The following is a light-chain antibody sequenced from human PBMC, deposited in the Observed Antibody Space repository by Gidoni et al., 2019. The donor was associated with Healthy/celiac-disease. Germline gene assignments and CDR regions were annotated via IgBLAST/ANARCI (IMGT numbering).Light chain of an antibody. J-gene: IGLJ2*01. CDR3: SSYTSSSTLVV. CDR2: DVS. V-gene: IGLV2-14*03. Sequence: QSALTQPAPVSGSPGQSITISCTGISSVVGGYNYVSCYQQHPGKDPKLMIYDVSHRPSGVANRCSGSKSGNTASLTISGLQAEDEADYYCSSYTSSSTLVVFGGGTKLAVL. CDR1: SSVVGGYNY.